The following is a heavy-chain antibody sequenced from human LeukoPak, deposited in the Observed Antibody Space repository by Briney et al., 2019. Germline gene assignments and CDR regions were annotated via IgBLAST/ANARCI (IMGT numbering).Heavy chain of an antibody. D-gene: IGHD3-9*01. J-gene: IGHJ4*02. Sequence: GGSLRLSCAASGFTFSIYGMHWVRQAPGKGLECVAGISYDGSNKYYADSVKGRFTISSDNSKKTLYLQMNSLRAEDTAVYYCAKDRATYYDISYYFDYWGQGTLVTVSS. CDR3: AKDRATYYDISYYFDY. V-gene: IGHV3-30*18. CDR1: GFTFSIYG. CDR2: ISYDGSNK.